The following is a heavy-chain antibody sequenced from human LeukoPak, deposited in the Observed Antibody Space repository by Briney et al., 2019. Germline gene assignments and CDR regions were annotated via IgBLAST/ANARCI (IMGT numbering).Heavy chain of an antibody. Sequence: SQTLSLTCAISGDSVSSNSATWNWIRQSPLRGLEWLGRTYYRSKWYNDYAVSVKSRISFNPDTSKNQFSLQLNSVTPEDTAVYYCVRAGSSSLSHFDYWGQGTLVTVSS. CDR2: TYYRSKWYN. CDR1: GDSVSSNSAT. D-gene: IGHD6-13*01. V-gene: IGHV6-1*01. J-gene: IGHJ4*02. CDR3: VRAGSSSLSHFDY.